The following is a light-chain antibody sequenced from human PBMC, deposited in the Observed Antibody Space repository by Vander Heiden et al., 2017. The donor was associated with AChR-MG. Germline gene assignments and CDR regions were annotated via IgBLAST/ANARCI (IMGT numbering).Light chain of an antibody. J-gene: IGLJ1*01. CDR1: TSEVGNYNL. V-gene: IGLV2-23*02. Sequence: QSALPQPASVSGSPGQSLTISCTGTTSEVGNYNLGSWYQQHPGKAPKLMIYEVSKRPSGVSNRFSGSKSGYTASLTISGLQAEDEAEYHCCSYAGSSTYVFGTGTKVTVL. CDR3: CSYAGSSTYV. CDR2: EVS.